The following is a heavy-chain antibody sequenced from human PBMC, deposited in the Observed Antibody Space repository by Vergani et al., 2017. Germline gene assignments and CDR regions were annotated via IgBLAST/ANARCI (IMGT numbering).Heavy chain of an antibody. V-gene: IGHV3-9*03. CDR2: ISWNSGSI. D-gene: IGHD3-22*01. Sequence: EVQLVESGGGLVKPGGSLRLSCAGSGFTFDDYAMHWVRQAPGKGLEWVSGISWNSGSIGYADSVKGRFTISRDNAKNSLYLQMNSLRAEDMALYYCAKGSAYYYDSSNWFDPWGQGTLVTVSS. CDR1: GFTFDDYA. J-gene: IGHJ5*02. CDR3: AKGSAYYYDSSNWFDP.